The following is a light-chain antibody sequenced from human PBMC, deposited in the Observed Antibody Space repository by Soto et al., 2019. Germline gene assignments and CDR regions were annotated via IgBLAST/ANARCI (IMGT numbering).Light chain of an antibody. J-gene: IGLJ2*01. CDR2: AVS. CDR3: SSYAGSNNLV. CDR1: SSDVGGYNY. Sequence: QSVLTQPPSASGSPGQSVTLSCTGTSSDVGGYNYVSWYQQHPGKAPQLMIYAVSKRPSGVPDRFSGSKSGNTASLTVSGLQAEDEADYYCSSYAGSNNLVFGGGTKLTVL. V-gene: IGLV2-8*01.